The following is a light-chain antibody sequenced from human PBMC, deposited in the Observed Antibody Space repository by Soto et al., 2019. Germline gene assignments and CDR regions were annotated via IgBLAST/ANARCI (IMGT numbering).Light chain of an antibody. CDR3: QVWDSSSDHVV. J-gene: IGLJ2*01. V-gene: IGLV3-21*04. CDR2: YDD. Sequence: SSELTQPPSVSVAPGKTARITCGGNNIGTKSVHWYQQKSGQAPVLVVYYDDDRPAGIPERISGSHSGNTATLTVSRVEAGDEADYYCQVWDSSSDHVVFGGGTKLTVL. CDR1: NIGTKS.